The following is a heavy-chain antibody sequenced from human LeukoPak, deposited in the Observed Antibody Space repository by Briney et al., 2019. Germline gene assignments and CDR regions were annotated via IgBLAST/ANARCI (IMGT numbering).Heavy chain of an antibody. CDR2: ISGSGGST. V-gene: IGHV3-23*01. J-gene: IGHJ4*02. CDR1: GFTFSSYA. Sequence: GGSLRLSCAASGFTFSSYAMSWVRQAPGKGLEWVSAISGSGGSTYYADSVKGRFTISRDNAKNSLYLQMNSLRDEDTAVYYCARADSSGYYYRSGVDYWGQGTLVTVSS. D-gene: IGHD3-22*01. CDR3: ARADSSGYYYRSGVDY.